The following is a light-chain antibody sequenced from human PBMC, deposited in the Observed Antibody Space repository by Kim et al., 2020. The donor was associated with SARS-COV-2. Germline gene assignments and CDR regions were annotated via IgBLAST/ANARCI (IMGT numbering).Light chain of an antibody. J-gene: IGKJ5*01. V-gene: IGKV1D-13*01. CDR3: QQYNYLIT. Sequence: SASVEDTVTITCRASQGINSALAWYQQKPGKAPNLLISDASSLQSGVPSRFSGSGSGTDFTLTISSLQPEDFATYFCQQYNYLITFGQGTRLEIK. CDR1: QGINSA. CDR2: DAS.